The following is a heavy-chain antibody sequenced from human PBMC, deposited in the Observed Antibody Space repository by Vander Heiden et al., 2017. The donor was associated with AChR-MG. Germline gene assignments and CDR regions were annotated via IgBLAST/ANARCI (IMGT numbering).Heavy chain of an antibody. CDR3: AGDRGAAVLYASLASPLAS. D-gene: IGHD3-10*01. V-gene: IGHV1-18*01. J-gene: IGHJ5*02. CDR1: GYSFSYFR. Sequence: QVHLVQSGAEVRKPGASVTVSCKASGYSFSYFRFTWLRQAPGHGREWMGYISPNNGDTEYAQKFQERHSLTTDGSTGTAYMKLRGLRSDETALYFCAGDRGAAVLYASLASPLASWGQGTLVTVSS. CDR2: ISPNNGDT.